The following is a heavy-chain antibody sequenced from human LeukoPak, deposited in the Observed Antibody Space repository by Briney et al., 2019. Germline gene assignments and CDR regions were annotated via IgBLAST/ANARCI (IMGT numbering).Heavy chain of an antibody. V-gene: IGHV3-30-3*01. CDR1: GFTFSSYA. J-gene: IGHJ5*02. D-gene: IGHD6-6*01. Sequence: PGRSLRLSCAASGFTFSSYAMHWVRQAPGKGLEWVAVISYDGSNKYYADSVKGRFTISRDNSKNTLYLQMNSLRAEDTAVYYCARDYQYSSPNWFDPWGQGTLVTVSS. CDR2: ISYDGSNK. CDR3: ARDYQYSSPNWFDP.